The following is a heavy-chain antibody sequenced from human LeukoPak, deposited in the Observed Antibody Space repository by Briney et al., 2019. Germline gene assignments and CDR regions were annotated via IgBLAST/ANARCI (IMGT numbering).Heavy chain of an antibody. CDR1: GFTFSSYG. Sequence: GGSLRLSCAASGFTFSSYGMHWVRQAPGKGLEWVGWINPNSGGTNYAQKFQGWVTMTRDTSISTAYMELSRLRSDDTAVYYCARVGPPVYGMDVWGQGTTVTVSS. CDR2: INPNSGGT. J-gene: IGHJ6*02. CDR3: ARVGPPVYGMDV. V-gene: IGHV1-2*04. D-gene: IGHD3-16*01.